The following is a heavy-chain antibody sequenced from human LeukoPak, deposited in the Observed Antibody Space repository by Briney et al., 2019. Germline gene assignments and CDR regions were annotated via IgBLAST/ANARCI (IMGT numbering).Heavy chain of an antibody. D-gene: IGHD3-22*01. J-gene: IGHJ4*02. CDR2: ISASGGST. Sequence: GGSLRLSCAASEFTFSSYAMSWVRQAPGQGREWVTAISASGGSTYYADSVKGRFTISRDNSKNTLYLQMNSLRAEDTAVYYCARGARYYYDSSPTAPFDYWGQGTLVTVSS. CDR1: EFTFSSYA. V-gene: IGHV3-23*01. CDR3: ARGARYYYDSSPTAPFDY.